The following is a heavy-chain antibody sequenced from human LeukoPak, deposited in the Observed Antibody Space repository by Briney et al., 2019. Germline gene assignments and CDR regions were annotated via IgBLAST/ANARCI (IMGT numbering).Heavy chain of an antibody. CDR3: AKQLGYCSDGSCYFPY. V-gene: IGHV3-23*01. D-gene: IGHD2-15*01. J-gene: IGHJ4*02. CDR2: ISNNGGYT. CDR1: GFTFSSSA. Sequence: GGSLRLSCAASGFTFSSSAMSWVRQAPGKGLEWVSAISNNGGYTYYADSVQGRFTISRDNSKSTRCLQMNSLRAEDTAVYYCAKQLGYCSDGSCYFPYWGQGTLVTVSS.